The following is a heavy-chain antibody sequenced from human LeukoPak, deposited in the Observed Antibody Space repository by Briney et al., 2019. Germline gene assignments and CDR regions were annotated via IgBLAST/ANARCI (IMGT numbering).Heavy chain of an antibody. J-gene: IGHJ4*02. V-gene: IGHV3-30*03. D-gene: IGHD1-26*01. CDR2: ISDDGNIK. CDR1: GLIFSRDG. CDR3: ATEVGRTAFEY. Sequence: GGSLRLSCAASGLIFSRDGMHWVRQAPGKGLEGVAVISDDGNIKYYADSVKGRFTISRDNSKNTLFLQMNSLRTDDTAVYYCATEVGRTAFEYWGQGTPVTVSS.